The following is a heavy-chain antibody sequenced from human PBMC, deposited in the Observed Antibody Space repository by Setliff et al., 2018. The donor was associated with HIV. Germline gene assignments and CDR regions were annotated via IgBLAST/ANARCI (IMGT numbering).Heavy chain of an antibody. CDR2: IYYSGTT. J-gene: IGHJ5*02. Sequence: SETLSLTCTVSGGSISSGGYYWSWIRQHPGKGLEWIGYIYYSGTTYYNPSLKSRVTVSVDTSKNQFSLKLSPVTAADTAVYYCARSSLYCSGGSCHLTWFDPWGQGVKVTVSS. CDR1: GGSISSGGYY. D-gene: IGHD2-15*01. V-gene: IGHV4-31*03. CDR3: ARSSLYCSGGSCHLTWFDP.